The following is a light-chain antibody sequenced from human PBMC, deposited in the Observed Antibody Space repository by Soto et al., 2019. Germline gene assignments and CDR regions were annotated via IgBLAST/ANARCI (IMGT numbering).Light chain of an antibody. J-gene: IGLJ1*01. CDR1: SSDVGGYNS. CDR3: CSYAGTYTFV. Sequence: QSALTQPRSVSGSPGQSVTISCTGTSSDVGGYNSVSWYQQHPGKAPKLMIYAVTKRPSGVPARFSGSKSGNTASLTISGLQAEDEADYYCCSYAGTYTFVFGPGTKVTVL. V-gene: IGLV2-11*01. CDR2: AVT.